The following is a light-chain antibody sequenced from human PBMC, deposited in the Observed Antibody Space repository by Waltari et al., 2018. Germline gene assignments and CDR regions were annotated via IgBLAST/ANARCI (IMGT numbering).Light chain of an antibody. V-gene: IGKV3D-11*02. CDR1: ENVGND. CDR3: QQRNDWPLT. Sequence: EVVLTQGPSTLSLSPGERATLSCRASENVGNDVAWYQHRPGQPPRLLFFDASNRAAGIPARFSASGVGTDFTLTISAVQTDDFAVYYCQQRNDWPLTFGGGT. J-gene: IGKJ4*01. CDR2: DAS.